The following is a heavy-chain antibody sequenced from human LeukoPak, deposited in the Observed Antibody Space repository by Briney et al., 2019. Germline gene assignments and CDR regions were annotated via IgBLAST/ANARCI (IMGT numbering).Heavy chain of an antibody. CDR2: MNPNSGNT. J-gene: IGHJ4*02. CDR1: GYTFTSYD. D-gene: IGHD6-13*01. V-gene: IGHV1-8*01. CDR3: ARGYSSSWYGSSSGKYSFDY. Sequence: ASVKVSCKASGYTFTSYDINWVRQATGQGLEWMGWMNPNSGNTGYAQKFRGRVTMTRNTSISTAYMELSSLRSEDTAVYYCARGYSSSWYGSSSGKYSFDYWGQGTLVTVSS.